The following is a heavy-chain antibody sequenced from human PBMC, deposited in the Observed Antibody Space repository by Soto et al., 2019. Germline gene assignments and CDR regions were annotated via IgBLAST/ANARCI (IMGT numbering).Heavy chain of an antibody. V-gene: IGHV1-69*01. CDR2: IIPVFGTT. CDR1: VGIFSSFA. J-gene: IGHJ4*02. Sequence: QEQLVQSGAEVKKPGSSVKVSCKDSVGIFSSFAISLVRQAPGQGLEWMGGIIPVFGTTNYAQKFQGRVTITADESTNTAYMELSSLTSDYTAMYYCARGGGPYVWFNEFWGQGTQVTVSS. D-gene: IGHD3-16*01. CDR3: ARGGGPYVWFNEF.